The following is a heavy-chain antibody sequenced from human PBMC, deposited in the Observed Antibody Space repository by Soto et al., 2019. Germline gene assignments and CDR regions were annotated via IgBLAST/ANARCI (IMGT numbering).Heavy chain of an antibody. Sequence: KPSETLSLTCTVSGGSISSGDYYWSWIRQPPGKGLEWIGYIYYSGSTYYNPSLKSRVTISVDTSKNQFSLKLSSVTAADTAVYYCARERFPLGYCSGGSCYDWGQGTLVTVSS. D-gene: IGHD2-15*01. CDR1: GGSISSGDYY. J-gene: IGHJ4*02. CDR3: ARERFPLGYCSGGSCYD. V-gene: IGHV4-30-4*01. CDR2: IYYSGST.